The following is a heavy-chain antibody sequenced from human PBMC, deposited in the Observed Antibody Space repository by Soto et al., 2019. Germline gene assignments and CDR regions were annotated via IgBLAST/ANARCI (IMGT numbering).Heavy chain of an antibody. CDR3: ARELNTESSAYYSFAF. CDR1: GYTFTAYG. Sequence: QVQMVQSGPEVKMPGASVKVSCKTSGYTFTAYGLAWLRQAPGQRPEWMGWVSTNADRTNYARKFQGRVTMTTDRSTTTTSMELRSLGTDDTAVYYCARELNTESSAYYSFAFWGQGTLVTVSS. V-gene: IGHV1-18*01. CDR2: VSTNADRT. J-gene: IGHJ4*02. D-gene: IGHD3-22*01.